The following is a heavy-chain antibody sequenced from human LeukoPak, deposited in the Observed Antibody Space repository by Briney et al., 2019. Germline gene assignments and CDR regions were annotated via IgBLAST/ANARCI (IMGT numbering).Heavy chain of an antibody. CDR3: ARAGGLEVAPDY. Sequence: SETLSLTCAVYGGSFSGYYWSWIRQPPGKGLEWIGDINHSGSTNYNPSLKSRVTISVDTSKNQFSLKLSSVTAADTAVYYCARAGGLEVAPDYWGQGTLVTVSS. CDR1: GGSFSGYY. D-gene: IGHD1-1*01. CDR2: INHSGST. V-gene: IGHV4-34*01. J-gene: IGHJ4*02.